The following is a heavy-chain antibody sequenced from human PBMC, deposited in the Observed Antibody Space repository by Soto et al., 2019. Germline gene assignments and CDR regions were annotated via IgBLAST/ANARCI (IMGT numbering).Heavy chain of an antibody. V-gene: IGHV4-31*03. Sequence: PSETLSLTCTVSGGSISSGGYYWSWIRQHPGKGLEWIGYIYYSGSTSYNPSLKSRVTISVDTTKNQFSLKLSSVTAADTAVYYCVRHAQWIIRAYWGQGSLVTVS. CDR1: GGSISSGGYY. J-gene: IGHJ4*02. CDR3: VRHAQWIIRAY. CDR2: IYYSGST. D-gene: IGHD5-12*01.